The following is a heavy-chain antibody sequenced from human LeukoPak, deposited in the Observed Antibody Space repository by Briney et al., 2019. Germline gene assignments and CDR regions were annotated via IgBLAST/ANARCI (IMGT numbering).Heavy chain of an antibody. CDR1: GFSFDDNA. J-gene: IGHJ6*02. CDR3: AKGYTYGYDYYYYGMDV. V-gene: IGHV3-9*01. Sequence: GGSLRLSCAASGFSFDDNAMHWVRQAPGKGLEWVSGINWNSGSRGYADSVKGRFTISRDNAKNSLYLQMNSLRAEDTALYYCAKGYTYGYDYYYYGMDVWGQGTTVIVSS. D-gene: IGHD5-18*01. CDR2: INWNSGSR.